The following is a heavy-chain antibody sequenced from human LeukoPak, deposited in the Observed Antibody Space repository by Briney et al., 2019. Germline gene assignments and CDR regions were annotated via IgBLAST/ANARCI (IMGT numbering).Heavy chain of an antibody. D-gene: IGHD3-22*01. CDR1: GGSISSYY. V-gene: IGHV4-59*12. CDR3: ARVPPRPGYYDSSGYRQYYFDY. CDR2: IYYSGST. Sequence: SETLSLTCTVSGGSISSYYWSWIRQPPGKGLEWIGYIYYSGSTNYNPSLKSRVTISVDTSKNQFSLKLSSVTAADTAVYYCARVPPRPGYYDSSGYRQYYFDYWGQGTLVAVSS. J-gene: IGHJ4*02.